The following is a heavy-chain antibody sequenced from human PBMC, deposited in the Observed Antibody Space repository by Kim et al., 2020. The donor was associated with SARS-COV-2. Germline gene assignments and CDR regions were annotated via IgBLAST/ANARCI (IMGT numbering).Heavy chain of an antibody. V-gene: IGHV4-39*02. D-gene: IGHD6-13*01. CDR1: GGSISSSSYY. Sequence: SETLSLTCTVSGGSISSSSYYWGWIRQPPGKGLEWIGSIYYSGSTYYNPSLKSRVTISVDTSKNQFSLKLSSVTAADTAVYYCARDSYSSSWYGAADYWGQGTLVTVSS. CDR2: IYYSGST. J-gene: IGHJ4*02. CDR3: ARDSYSSSWYGAADY.